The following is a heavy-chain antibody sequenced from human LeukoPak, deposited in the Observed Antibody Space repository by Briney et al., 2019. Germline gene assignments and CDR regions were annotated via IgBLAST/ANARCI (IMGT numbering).Heavy chain of an antibody. J-gene: IGHJ1*01. D-gene: IGHD6-19*01. CDR1: GLTFSMPP. Sequence: GGSLRLSCAASGLTFSMPPMDWVRQAPGKGLEWVAIISYDGSTKYYADSVKGRFTISRDNSKNTLYLQMNSLRLEDTAVYYCAKDPGYSSGWYGEYFHYWGQGTLVTVSS. CDR3: AKDPGYSSGWYGEYFHY. V-gene: IGHV3-30*18. CDR2: ISYDGSTK.